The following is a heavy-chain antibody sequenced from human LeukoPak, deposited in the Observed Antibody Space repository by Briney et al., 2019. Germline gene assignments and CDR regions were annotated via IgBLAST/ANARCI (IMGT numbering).Heavy chain of an antibody. CDR1: GGTFSSYA. D-gene: IGHD6-13*01. J-gene: IGHJ6*04. Sequence: SVTVSCKASGGTFSSYAISWVRQAPGQGLEWMGGIIPIFGTANYAQKFQGSVTITADKSTSTAYMELTSLRSEDTAVYYCARGAAAAPGDYGMDVWGKGTTVTVSS. CDR2: IIPIFGTA. V-gene: IGHV1-69*06. CDR3: ARGAAAAPGDYGMDV.